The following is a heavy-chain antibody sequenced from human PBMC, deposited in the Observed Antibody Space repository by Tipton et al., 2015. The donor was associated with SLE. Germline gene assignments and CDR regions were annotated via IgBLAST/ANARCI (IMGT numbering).Heavy chain of an antibody. CDR2: VYGSGSP. V-gene: IGHV4-4*07. CDR3: ARIRPGHGDPFDF. D-gene: IGHD3-3*01. J-gene: IGHJ4*02. CDR1: GDSLSTNY. Sequence: TLSLTCTVSGDSLSTNYWNWIRQPAGKGLEWIGRVYGSGSPTHYNPSLESRVTMSVDTSQKQFSLKLTSVTAADTAVYYCARIRPGHGDPFDFWGQGALVTVSS.